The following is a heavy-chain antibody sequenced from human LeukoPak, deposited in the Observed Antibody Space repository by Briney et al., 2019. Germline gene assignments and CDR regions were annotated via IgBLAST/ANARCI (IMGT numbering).Heavy chain of an antibody. CDR2: IRASGGTA. CDR1: GFTFSSYA. V-gene: IGHV3-23*01. Sequence: GGSLRLSCAASGFTFSSYAMSWVRQAPGKGLEWVSAIRASGGTAYYADSVKGRFTISGDNSKNTLYLQMNSLRAEDTDVYYCAKVAGNWYFDLWGRGTLVTVPS. J-gene: IGHJ2*01. CDR3: AKVAGNWYFDL. D-gene: IGHD6-25*01.